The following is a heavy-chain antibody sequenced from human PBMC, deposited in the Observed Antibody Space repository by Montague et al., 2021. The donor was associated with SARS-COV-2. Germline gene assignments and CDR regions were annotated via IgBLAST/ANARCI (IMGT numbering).Heavy chain of an antibody. CDR2: IYYNGTT. CDR3: ARESGYQLLSGWFDP. D-gene: IGHD2-2*01. Sequence: SETLSLTCTVSGGSISSYYWSWIRQPPGKGLEWIGYIYYNGTTNYNPSLKGRVSISVDTSKNQFSLKMNSVTAADTAVYFCARESGYQLLSGWFDPWGQGTLVAVSS. V-gene: IGHV4-59*01. J-gene: IGHJ5*02. CDR1: GGSISSYY.